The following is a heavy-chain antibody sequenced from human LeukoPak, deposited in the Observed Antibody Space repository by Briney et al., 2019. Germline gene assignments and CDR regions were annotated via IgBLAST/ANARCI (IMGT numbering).Heavy chain of an antibody. CDR1: GFTFSSYS. Sequence: GGSLRLSCAASGFTFSSYSMNWVRQAPGKGLEWVSYISSSSSTIYYADSVKGRFTISRDNAKNSLYLQMNSLRAEDTAVYYCARAIWFGELLSSSGIDYWGQGTLVTVSS. J-gene: IGHJ4*02. CDR3: ARAIWFGELLSSSGIDY. CDR2: ISSSSSTI. V-gene: IGHV3-48*01. D-gene: IGHD3-10*01.